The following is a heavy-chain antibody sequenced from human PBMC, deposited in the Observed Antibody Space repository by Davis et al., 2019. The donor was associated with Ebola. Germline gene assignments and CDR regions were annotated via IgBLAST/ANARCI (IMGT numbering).Heavy chain of an antibody. CDR2: ITGSGYS. D-gene: IGHD6-6*01. Sequence: PGGSLRLSCAASGFTCSSYSMNWVRQAPGKGLECFSYITGSGYSEYTDPVKGRFTVSRDNSKNTLYLQMNGLRAEDTALYYCAKGDTGSSTYDFWGQGTLVTVSS. CDR3: AKGDTGSSTYDF. CDR1: GFTCSSYS. J-gene: IGHJ4*02. V-gene: IGHV3-23*01.